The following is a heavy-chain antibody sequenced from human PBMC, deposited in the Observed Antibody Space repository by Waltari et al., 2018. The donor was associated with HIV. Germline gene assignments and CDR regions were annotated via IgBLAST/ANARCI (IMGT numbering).Heavy chain of an antibody. CDR2: VSGSGAKS. CDR1: GFAYVSYA. CDR3: AKAYYENTAYYYDS. J-gene: IGHJ5*01. D-gene: IGHD3-22*01. V-gene: IGHV3-23*01. Sequence: EVQLLESGGGLVQPGGSRRLSCAASGFAYVSYAITWVRQSPEMGLDGVPAVSGSGAKSFYADSVKGRFTISRDNSKNTVLLTMNSLRAADTAIYYCAKAYYENTAYYYDSWGRGTRVTVSS.